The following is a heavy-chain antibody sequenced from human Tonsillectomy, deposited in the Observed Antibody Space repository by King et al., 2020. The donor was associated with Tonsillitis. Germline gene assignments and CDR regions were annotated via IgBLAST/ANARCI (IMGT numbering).Heavy chain of an antibody. CDR3: ARVAATYSSSSLVYYYNYMDV. D-gene: IGHD6-6*01. Sequence: VQLVESGGGFIQPGGSLRLSCAASGFTVSSNYMCWVPQAPRKGLVSVFLIYSGGNTYSADSVTGRFTLSRDTSKNTLYLQMNSLRAGDTAVYYCARVAATYSSSSLVYYYNYMDVWGKGTTVTVSS. CDR1: GFTVSSNY. V-gene: IGHV3-53*01. J-gene: IGHJ6*03. CDR2: IYSGGNT.